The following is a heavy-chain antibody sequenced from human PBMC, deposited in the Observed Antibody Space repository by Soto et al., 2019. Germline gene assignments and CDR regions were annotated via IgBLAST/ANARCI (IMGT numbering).Heavy chain of an antibody. CDR3: ARDKVDCSGGSCKRYYYYYGMDV. CDR2: ISAYNGNT. V-gene: IGHV1-18*01. D-gene: IGHD2-15*01. CDR1: GYTFTSYG. J-gene: IGHJ6*02. Sequence: QVQLVQSGAEVKKPGASVKVSCKASGYTFTSYGISWVRQAPGQGLEWMGWISAYNGNTNYAQKLQGRVTMTTDTSTSTAYMELRSLRSDDTAVYYCARDKVDCSGGSCKRYYYYYGMDVWGQGTTVTVSS.